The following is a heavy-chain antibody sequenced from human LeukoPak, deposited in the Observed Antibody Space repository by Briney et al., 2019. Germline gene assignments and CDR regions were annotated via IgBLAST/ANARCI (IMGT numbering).Heavy chain of an antibody. D-gene: IGHD2-21*01. J-gene: IGHJ4*02. CDR2: ISYDGSNK. Sequence: PGGSLRLSCVVSGFTFSSYAMHWVRQAPGKGLEWVAVISYDGSNKYYADSVKGRFTISRDNSKNTLYLQMNSLRAEDTAVYYCARDSEPYGGGDCYSDYWGQGTLGTVSS. CDR1: GFTFSSYA. V-gene: IGHV3-30-3*01. CDR3: ARDSEPYGGGDCYSDY.